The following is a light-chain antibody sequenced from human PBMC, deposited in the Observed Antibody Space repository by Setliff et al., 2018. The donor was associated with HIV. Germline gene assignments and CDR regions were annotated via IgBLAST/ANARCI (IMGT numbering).Light chain of an antibody. CDR3: SSYTSSSTYV. J-gene: IGLJ1*01. Sequence: QSALAQPASVSGSPGQSITISCTGTSSDVGGYNYVSWYQRHPGKAPKFMIYDVSKRPSGVSNRFSGSKSGNTASLTISGLQAEDEADYYCSSYTSSSTYVFGTGTKVTVL. CDR1: SSDVGGYNY. V-gene: IGLV2-14*01. CDR2: DVS.